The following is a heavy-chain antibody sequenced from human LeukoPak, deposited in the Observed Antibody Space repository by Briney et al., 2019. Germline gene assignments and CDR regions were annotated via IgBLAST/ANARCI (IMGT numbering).Heavy chain of an antibody. J-gene: IGHJ4*02. Sequence: GGSLRLSCAASGFTSSSYAMSWVRQAPDKGLEWVAVISSDGRNEYYADSVKGRFTISRDNSKNTLYLQMNSLRPEDTAVYYCARGGSSSWYGDCWGRGTLVTVSS. CDR1: GFTSSSYA. CDR2: ISSDGRNE. V-gene: IGHV3-30*04. D-gene: IGHD6-13*01. CDR3: ARGGSSSWYGDC.